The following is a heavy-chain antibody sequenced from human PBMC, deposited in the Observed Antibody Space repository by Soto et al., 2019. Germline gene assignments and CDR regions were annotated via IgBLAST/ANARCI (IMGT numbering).Heavy chain of an antibody. CDR3: ARADLAGHGAY. D-gene: IGHD6-19*01. V-gene: IGHV4-30-2*06. J-gene: IGHJ1*01. CDR2: IYYSGTT. CDR1: GGFLSSGSRS. Sequence: SETLSLTCAVSGGFLSSGSRSWNWIRQSPGKGLEWIGYIYYSGTTYYNPSLKSRVTISVDKSKNQFSLKLTSVSAADTGVYYCARADLAGHGAYWAQGILVTVS.